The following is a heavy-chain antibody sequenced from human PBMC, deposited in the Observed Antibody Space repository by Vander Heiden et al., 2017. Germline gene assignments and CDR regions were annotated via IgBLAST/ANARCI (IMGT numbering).Heavy chain of an antibody. V-gene: IGHV4-59*08. CDR1: GGSISSYY. CDR2: IYYSGST. CDR3: ARLSLNSSGWSLKRKSPWYYGMDV. Sequence: QVQLQESGPGLVKPSETLSLTCTVSGGSISSYYWSWIRQPPGKGLEWIGYIYYSGSTNYNPSLKSRVTISVDTSKNQFSLKLSSVTAADTAVYYCARLSLNSSGWSLKRKSPWYYGMDVWGQGTTVTVSS. D-gene: IGHD6-19*01. J-gene: IGHJ6*02.